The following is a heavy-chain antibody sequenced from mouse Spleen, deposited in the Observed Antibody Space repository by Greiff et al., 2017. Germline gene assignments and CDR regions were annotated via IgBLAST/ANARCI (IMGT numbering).Heavy chain of an antibody. CDR2: IWSDGST. Sequence: QVQLKQSGPGLVAPSQSLSITCTVSGFSLTNYAVHWVRQSPGKGLEWLGVIWSDGSTDYNAAFISRLSISKDNSKSQVFFKMNSLQADDTAIYYCASITTMPEPFDYWGQGTTLTVSS. V-gene: IGHV2-4-1*01. CDR3: ASITTMPEPFDY. J-gene: IGHJ2*01. D-gene: IGHD1-1*01. CDR1: GFSLTNYA.